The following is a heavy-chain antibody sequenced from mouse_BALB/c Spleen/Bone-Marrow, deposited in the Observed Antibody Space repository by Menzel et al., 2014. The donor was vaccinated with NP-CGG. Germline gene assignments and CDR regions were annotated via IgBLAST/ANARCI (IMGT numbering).Heavy chain of an antibody. D-gene: IGHD2-4*01. CDR1: GYSFTSYW. V-gene: IGHV1-61*01. Sequence: QVQLQQSGADLVRPGASVKLSCKGSGYSFTSYWMNCVKQRPGQGLEWIGMIHPSDSESRVNQKFKDKATLTVDKSSSTAYMQLSSPTSEDSAVYYWARQNYDGTDYWGQGTTLTVSS. J-gene: IGHJ2*01. CDR2: IHPSDSES. CDR3: ARQNYDGTDY.